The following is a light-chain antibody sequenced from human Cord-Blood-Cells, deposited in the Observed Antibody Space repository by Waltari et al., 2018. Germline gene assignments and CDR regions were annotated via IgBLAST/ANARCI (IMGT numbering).Light chain of an antibody. J-gene: IGLJ1*01. Sequence: QSALTQPASVSGSPGQSITISCTGTSSAVGGYNYFPWYQQHPGKAPKLLIYEVSNRPSGVSNRFSGSKSGNTASLTISGLQAEDEADYYCSSYTSSSTYVFGTGTKVTVL. V-gene: IGLV2-14*01. CDR2: EVS. CDR1: SSAVGGYNY. CDR3: SSYTSSSTYV.